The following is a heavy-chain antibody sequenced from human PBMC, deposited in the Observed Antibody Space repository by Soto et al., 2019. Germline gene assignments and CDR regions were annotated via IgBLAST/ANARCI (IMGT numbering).Heavy chain of an antibody. D-gene: IGHD3-22*01. CDR1: GYSFTSYW. CDR2: IDPSDSYT. Sequence: PGESLKISCKGSGYSFTSYWISWVRQMPGKGLEWMGRIDPSDSYTNYSPSFQGHVTISAGKSISTAYLQWSSLKASDTAMYYRARLSYYYDSSGYYGDYWGQGTLVTVSS. J-gene: IGHJ4*02. CDR3: ARLSYYYDSSGYYGDY. V-gene: IGHV5-10-1*01.